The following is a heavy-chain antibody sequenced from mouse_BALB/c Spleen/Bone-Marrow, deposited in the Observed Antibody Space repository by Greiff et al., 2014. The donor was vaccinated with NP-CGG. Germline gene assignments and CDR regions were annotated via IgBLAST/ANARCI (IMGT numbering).Heavy chain of an antibody. CDR1: GYTFSSYW. D-gene: IGHD2-1*01. V-gene: IGHV1-9*01. J-gene: IGHJ2*01. CDR2: ILPGSGST. CDR3: ARYGNYPLDY. Sequence: VQLQESGAELMKPGASVKISCEATGYTFSSYWIEWVKQRPGHGLEWIGEILPGSGSTNFNGKFKGKATFTADTSSNTAYMQLSSLTSEDSAVYYCARYGNYPLDYWGQGTTLTVSS.